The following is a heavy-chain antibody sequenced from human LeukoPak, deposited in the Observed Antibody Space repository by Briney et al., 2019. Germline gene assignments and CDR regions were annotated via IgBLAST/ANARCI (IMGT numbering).Heavy chain of an antibody. CDR2: INPNSGGT. CDR3: ARDRAALGPREFDP. CDR1: GYTFTGYY. D-gene: IGHD3-16*01. V-gene: IGHV1-2*02. Sequence: ASVKVSCKASGYTFTGYYMHWVRQASGQGLEWMGWINPNSGGTNYAQKFQGRVTMTRDTSISTAYMELSRLRSDDTAVYYCARDRAALGPREFDPWGQGTLVTVSS. J-gene: IGHJ5*02.